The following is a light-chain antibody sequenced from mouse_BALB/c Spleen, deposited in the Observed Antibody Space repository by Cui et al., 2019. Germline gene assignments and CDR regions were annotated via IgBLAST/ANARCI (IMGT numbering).Light chain of an antibody. CDR1: QNINVW. Sequence: DIQMNQSPSSPSASLGHTITITFHPIQNINVWLNWYQQKPGKIPKLLIYKASNLHTGVPARFSGSGSGTGFTLTISSLQPEDIATYYCQQSQNFPRTFGGGTKLEIK. V-gene: IGKV10-94*01. J-gene: IGKJ1*01. CDR3: QQSQNFPRT. CDR2: KAS.